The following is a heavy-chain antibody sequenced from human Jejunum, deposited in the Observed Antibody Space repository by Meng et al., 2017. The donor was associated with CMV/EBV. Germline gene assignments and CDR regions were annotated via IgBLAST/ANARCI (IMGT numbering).Heavy chain of an antibody. CDR3: VRGGGSHIWYYYLDF. Sequence: IFSRYSVNWVRQAPGQGLEWMGGVIPGSGTANYAQRFQGRVSIITDESTSTSYMELNSLRSEDTAVYYCVRGGGSHIWYYYLDFWGQGTLVTVSS. V-gene: IGHV1-69*05. CDR2: VIPGSGTA. D-gene: IGHD2-15*01. J-gene: IGHJ4*02. CDR1: IFSRYS.